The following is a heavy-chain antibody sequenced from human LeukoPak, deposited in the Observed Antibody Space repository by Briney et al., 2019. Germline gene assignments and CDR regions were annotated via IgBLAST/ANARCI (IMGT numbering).Heavy chain of an antibody. CDR1: GVSFSSGDYY. V-gene: IGHV4-30-4*01. D-gene: IGHD6-13*01. CDR3: ARDLSAAAGSGHWFDP. J-gene: IGHJ5*02. CDR2: IYYSGST. Sequence: SETLSLTCTVSGVSFSSGDYYWSWIRQPPGKGLEWIGYIYYSGSTYYSPSLKSRVTISVDTSKNQFSLKLRSVTAADTAVYYCARDLSAAAGSGHWFDPWGQGTLVTVSS.